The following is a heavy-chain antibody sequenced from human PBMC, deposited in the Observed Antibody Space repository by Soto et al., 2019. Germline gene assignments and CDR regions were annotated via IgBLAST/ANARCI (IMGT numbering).Heavy chain of an antibody. V-gene: IGHV3-30*18. CDR1: GLTFSSYG. CDR2: ISYDGSNK. J-gene: IGHJ5*02. CDR3: AKDPFEYSSSPLNWFDP. D-gene: IGHD6-6*01. Sequence: VQLVESGGGVVQPGRSLGLSCAASGLTFSSYGMHWVRQAPGKGLEGVAVISYDGSNKYYADSVKGRFTISRDNSKNTLYLQMNSLRAEDTAVYYCAKDPFEYSSSPLNWFDPWGQGTLVTVSS.